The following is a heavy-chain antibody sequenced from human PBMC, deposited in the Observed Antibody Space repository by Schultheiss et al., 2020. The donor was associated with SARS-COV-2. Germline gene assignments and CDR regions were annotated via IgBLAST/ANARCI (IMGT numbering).Heavy chain of an antibody. CDR2: ISGSGGST. D-gene: IGHD3-22*01. V-gene: IGHV3-23*01. CDR1: GFTFSSYA. J-gene: IGHJ4*02. CDR3: ARVDDSSGYYLYYFGY. Sequence: GGSLRLSCAASGFTFSSYAMSWVRQAPGKGLEWVSAISGSGGSTYYADSVKGRFTISRDNSKNTLYLQMNSLRAEDTAVYYCARVDDSSGYYLYYFGYWGQGTLVTVSS.